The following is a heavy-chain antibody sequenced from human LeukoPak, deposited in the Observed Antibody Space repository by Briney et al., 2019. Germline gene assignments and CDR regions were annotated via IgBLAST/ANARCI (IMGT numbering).Heavy chain of an antibody. J-gene: IGHJ4*02. Sequence: SGGSLRLSCAASGFTFSDYYMSWIRQAPGKGLEWVSYISSSGSTIYYADSVKGRFTTSRDNAKNSLYLQMNSLRAEDAAVYYCARDPEDYYDSSGFDYWGQGTLVTVSS. CDR3: ARDPEDYYDSSGFDY. D-gene: IGHD3-22*01. CDR2: ISSSGSTI. V-gene: IGHV3-11*01. CDR1: GFTFSDYY.